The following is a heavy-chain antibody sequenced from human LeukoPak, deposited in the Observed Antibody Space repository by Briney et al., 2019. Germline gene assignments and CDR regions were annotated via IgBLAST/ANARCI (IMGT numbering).Heavy chain of an antibody. CDR3: ARSSVSHTTVSTLLY. CDR2: ISVYNGNT. J-gene: IGHJ4*02. CDR1: GYTFSSYT. D-gene: IGHD1-14*01. V-gene: IGHV1-18*01. Sequence: GSVKVSCTASGYTFSSYTMAWVRQAPGQGPEWMGSISVYNGNTEYAQTLQGRVTMTTDTFTNTAYIELWNLRPDDTAVYYCARSSVSHTTVSTLLYWGQGTLVTVSS.